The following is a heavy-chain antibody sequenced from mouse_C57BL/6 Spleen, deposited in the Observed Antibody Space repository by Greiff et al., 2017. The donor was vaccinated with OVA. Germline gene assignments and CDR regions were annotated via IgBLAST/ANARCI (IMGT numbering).Heavy chain of an antibody. CDR3: ARGYADYYYAMDY. CDR2: INPYNGGT. Sequence: EVQLQQSGPVLVKPGASVKMSCTASGYTFTDYYLSWVTQSHGTSLEWIGVINPYNGGTSYNQKFKGKATLTVDKSSSTAYMELNSLTSEDSAVYYCARGYADYYYAMDYWGQGTSVTVSS. J-gene: IGHJ4*01. V-gene: IGHV1-19*01. CDR1: GYTFTDYY. D-gene: IGHD2-14*01.